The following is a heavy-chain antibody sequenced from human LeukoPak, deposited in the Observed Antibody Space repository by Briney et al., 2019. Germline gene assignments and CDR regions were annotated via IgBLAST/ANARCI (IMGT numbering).Heavy chain of an antibody. CDR2: IYYSGST. J-gene: IGHJ6*02. D-gene: IGHD1-26*01. Sequence: SSETLSLTCTVSGGSISSSSYYWGWIRQPPGKGLEWIGSIYYSGSTYYNPSLKSRVTISVDTSKNQFSLKLSSVTAADTAVYYCARGDGSPSGILYYGMDVWGQGTTVTVSS. CDR1: GGSISSSSYY. CDR3: ARGDGSPSGILYYGMDV. V-gene: IGHV4-39*07.